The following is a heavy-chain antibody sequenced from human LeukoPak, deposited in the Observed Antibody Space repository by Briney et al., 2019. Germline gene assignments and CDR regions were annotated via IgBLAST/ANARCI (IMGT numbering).Heavy chain of an antibody. V-gene: IGHV4-61*10. Sequence: PSETLSLTCTVSGGSISSGSYYWSWIRQPAGKGLEWIGEINHSGSTNYNPSLKSRVTISVDTSKNQFSLKLSSVTAEDTAVYYCARVFFKLGEPLDYWGQGTLVTVSS. CDR1: GGSISSGSYY. CDR2: INHSGST. J-gene: IGHJ4*02. D-gene: IGHD1-14*01. CDR3: ARVFFKLGEPLDY.